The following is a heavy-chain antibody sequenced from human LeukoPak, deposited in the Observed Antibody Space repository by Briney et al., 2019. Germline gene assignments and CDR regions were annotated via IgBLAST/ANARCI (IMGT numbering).Heavy chain of an antibody. J-gene: IGHJ4*02. D-gene: IGHD5-12*01. CDR2: ISYDGSNK. V-gene: IGHV3-30*03. Sequence: GRSLTLSRAASGFTYCSYRIHWLRPAPGRGVERVAVISYDGSNKYYADSVKGRFTISRDNSKNTLYLQMNSLRVEDTAVYYCARAEVDNNDYWGRGTLITVSS. CDR1: GFTYCSYR. CDR3: ARAEVDNNDY.